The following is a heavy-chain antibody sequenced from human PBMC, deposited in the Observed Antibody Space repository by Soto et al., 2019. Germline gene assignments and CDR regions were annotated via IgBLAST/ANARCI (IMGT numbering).Heavy chain of an antibody. Sequence: SETLSLTCSVSGGSISSGGYYWSWIRQHPGKGLEWIGYIYYSGSTYYNPSLKSRVTISVDTSKNQFSLRLSSVTAADTAVYYCASLPDEGMVKSSVFWGQGTLVTVSS. CDR3: ASLPDEGMVKSSVF. V-gene: IGHV4-31*03. CDR1: GGSISSGGYY. J-gene: IGHJ4*02. D-gene: IGHD5-18*01. CDR2: IYYSGST.